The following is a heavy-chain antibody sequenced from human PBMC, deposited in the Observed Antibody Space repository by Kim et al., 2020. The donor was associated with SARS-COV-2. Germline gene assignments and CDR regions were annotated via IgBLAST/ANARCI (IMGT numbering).Heavy chain of an antibody. CDR2: ISGSGGNT. V-gene: IGHV3-23*01. CDR3: ARDVRGTRAFDV. Sequence: WGSLRLSCAASGFIFRNYAMTWVRQAPGKGLEWVSIISGSGGNTYYADSVKGRFTISRDNSKNTLDLQMNSLRAEDTAVYSCARDVRGTRAFDVWGQGT. CDR1: GFIFRNYA. D-gene: IGHD1-1*01. J-gene: IGHJ3*01.